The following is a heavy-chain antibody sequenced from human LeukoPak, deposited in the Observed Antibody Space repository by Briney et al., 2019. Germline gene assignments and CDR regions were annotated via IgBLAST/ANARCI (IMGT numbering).Heavy chain of an antibody. D-gene: IGHD2-2*01. V-gene: IGHV4-38-2*01. CDR2: IYHTGSA. Sequence: PSETLSLTCSVSGYSFTSGHYWGWIRQPLGKGLEWIANIYHTGSAHYNPSLKSRVTISVDTSKNQFSLKLSSVTAADTAVYYCARYCTSTTCILRGFDYWGQGTLVTVSS. J-gene: IGHJ4*02. CDR3: ARYCTSTTCILRGFDY. CDR1: GYSFTSGHY.